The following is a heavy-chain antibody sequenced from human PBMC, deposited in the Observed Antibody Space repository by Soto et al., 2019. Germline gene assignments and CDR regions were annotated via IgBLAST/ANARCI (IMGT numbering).Heavy chain of an antibody. D-gene: IGHD2-2*02. CDR3: ARPKAYCSSTSCYTIDY. Sequence: GESLKISCKGSGYNFPSYWIGWVRQMPGKGLEWMGIIYPGDSDTRYSPSFQGRVTISADKSISTAYLQWGSLKASDTAMYYCARPKAYCSSTSCYTIDYWGQGTLVTVSS. CDR1: GYNFPSYW. CDR2: IYPGDSDT. J-gene: IGHJ4*02. V-gene: IGHV5-51*01.